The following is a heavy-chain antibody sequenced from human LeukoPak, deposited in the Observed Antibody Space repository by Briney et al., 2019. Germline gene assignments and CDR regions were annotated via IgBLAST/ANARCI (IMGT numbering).Heavy chain of an antibody. J-gene: IGHJ3*02. V-gene: IGHV3-74*01. CDR3: AREEVLYYAFDI. CDR2: INNGGTST. Sequence: GGSLRLSCAASGFSFSSYWMHWVRQAPGKGLEWVSRINNGGTSTRYADSVKGRFTVSRDNAKNTLFLQMNSLRAEDTAIYYWAREEVLYYAFDIWGQGTMVTVSS. D-gene: IGHD2-2*02. CDR1: GFSFSSYW.